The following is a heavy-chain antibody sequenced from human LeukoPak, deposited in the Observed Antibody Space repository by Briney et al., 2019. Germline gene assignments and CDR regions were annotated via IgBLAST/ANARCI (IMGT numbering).Heavy chain of an antibody. Sequence: ASVNLSCKSSGGTFSIYAISCVRHAPGQGLECMGRIIPILGIANYDQKFQGRVSITADKSTSTAYMKLSSLRSEDTAVYYCGRKSANRKTSEFDYWGQGTLVTVSS. J-gene: IGHJ4*02. CDR1: GGTFSIYA. D-gene: IGHD1-14*01. CDR2: IIPILGIA. CDR3: GRKSANRKTSEFDY. V-gene: IGHV1-69*04.